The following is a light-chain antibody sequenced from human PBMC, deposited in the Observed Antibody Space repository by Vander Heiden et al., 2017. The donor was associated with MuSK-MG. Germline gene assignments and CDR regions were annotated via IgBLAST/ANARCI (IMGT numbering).Light chain of an antibody. J-gene: IGKJ2*01. V-gene: IGKV1-39*01. CDR3: QQSYSIPYT. CDR1: QSISNY. CDR2: TAS. Sequence: DIQMTQSPSSLSASVGDRVTITCRASQSISNYLNWYQQKPGKAPKLLIYTASSLQSGVPSRFRGGGSGTDFTLTITSLQPEDFATYYCQQSYSIPYTFGQGTKLEIK.